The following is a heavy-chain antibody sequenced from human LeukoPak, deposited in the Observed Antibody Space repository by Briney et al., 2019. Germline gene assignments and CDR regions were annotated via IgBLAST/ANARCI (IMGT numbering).Heavy chain of an antibody. J-gene: IGHJ6*03. D-gene: IGHD2-2*01. V-gene: IGHV3-74*01. CDR2: INSDGSST. CDR1: GFTFSSYW. CDR3: ARAAILDYYYYYMDV. Sequence: GGSLRLSCAASGFTFSSYWMHWVRQAPGKGLVWVSRINSDGSSTSYADPVKGRFTISRATAKNTLYLKMNSLSAEDTAVYYCARAAILDYYYYYMDVWGKGTTVTVSS.